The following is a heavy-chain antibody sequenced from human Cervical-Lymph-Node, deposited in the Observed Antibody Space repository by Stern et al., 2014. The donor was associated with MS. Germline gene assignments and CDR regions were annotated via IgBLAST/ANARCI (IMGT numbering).Heavy chain of an antibody. CDR1: GFSFSRYA. Sequence: VQLLESGGGVVPPGRSLRLSCAASGFSFSRYAMHWVRQAPGKGLEWVALIWYDGSNPYYADSVTGRFTISRDNFKNTLYLQMNSLRAEDTAVYYCASAYSSSHYYFDYWGQGTLVTVSS. J-gene: IGHJ4*02. CDR2: IWYDGSNP. V-gene: IGHV3-33*01. CDR3: ASAYSSSHYYFDY. D-gene: IGHD6-13*01.